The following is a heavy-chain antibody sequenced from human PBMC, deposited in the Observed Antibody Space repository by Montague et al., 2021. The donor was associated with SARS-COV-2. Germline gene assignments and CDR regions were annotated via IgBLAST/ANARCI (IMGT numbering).Heavy chain of an antibody. Sequence: PALVTPTQTLTLTCTFSGFSLSTSGMCVSWIRQPPGKALEWLARIDWDDDKYYSTSLKTRLTISKDTSKNQVVLTMTNMDPVDTATYYCARIHYDIFPGYYYDMYVWGLGTPDTVSS. J-gene: IGHJ6*02. CDR1: GFSLSTSGMC. CDR3: ARIHYDIFPGYYYDMYV. D-gene: IGHD3-9*01. V-gene: IGHV2-70*11. CDR2: IDWDDDK.